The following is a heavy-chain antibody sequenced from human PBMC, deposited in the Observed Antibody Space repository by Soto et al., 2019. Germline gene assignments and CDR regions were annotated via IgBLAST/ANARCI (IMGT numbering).Heavy chain of an antibody. CDR3: ARRAAAGLDWFDP. V-gene: IGHV5-51*01. J-gene: IGHJ5*02. CDR1: GYSLTTYW. Sequence: GESLKISCKGSGYSLTTYWIGWVRQMPGKGLEWMGIIYPGDSDTRYSPSFQGQVTISADKSISTAYLQWSSLKASDTAMYYCARRAAAGLDWFDPWGQGTLVTVSS. CDR2: IYPGDSDT. D-gene: IGHD6-13*01.